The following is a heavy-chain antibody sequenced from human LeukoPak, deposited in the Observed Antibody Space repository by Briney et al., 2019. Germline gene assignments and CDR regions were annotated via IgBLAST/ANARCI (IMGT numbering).Heavy chain of an antibody. V-gene: IGHV1-69*13. Sequence: SVKVSCKASGGTFSSYAVSWVRQAPGQGLEWMGGIIPIFGTANYAQKFQGRVTITADESTSTAYMELSSLRSEDTAVYYCASYDSSGYYHEDWGQGTLVTVSS. D-gene: IGHD3-22*01. CDR1: GGTFSSYA. J-gene: IGHJ4*02. CDR2: IIPIFGTA. CDR3: ASYDSSGYYHED.